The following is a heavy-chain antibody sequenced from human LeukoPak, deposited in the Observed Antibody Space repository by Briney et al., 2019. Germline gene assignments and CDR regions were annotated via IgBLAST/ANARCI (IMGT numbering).Heavy chain of an antibody. J-gene: IGHJ5*01. D-gene: IGHD3-10*01. CDR3: AKEGAYPIITYDS. Sequence: QPGGSLRLSCAASGFSFSRYWMNWVRQAPGKGLEWVANIKGDGNEKNYVDSVKGRFSISRDNARNSLYLQMDSLRAEDTAVYYCAKEGAYPIITYDSWGHGALVSVSS. V-gene: IGHV3-7*01. CDR2: IKGDGNEK. CDR1: GFSFSRYW.